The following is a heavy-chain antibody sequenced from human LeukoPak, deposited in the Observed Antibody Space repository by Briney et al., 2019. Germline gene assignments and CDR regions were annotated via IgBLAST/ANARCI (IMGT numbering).Heavy chain of an antibody. D-gene: IGHD3-22*01. CDR1: GFTVSSNY. CDR2: IYSGGST. Sequence: GGSLRLSCAASGFTVSSNYMSWVRQAPGKGLEWVSVIYSGGSTYYADSVKGRFTISRDNSKNTLYLQMNSLRAEDTAVYYCAREIDSSCPGSFDIWGQGTMVTVSS. J-gene: IGHJ3*02. CDR3: AREIDSSCPGSFDI. V-gene: IGHV3-66*02.